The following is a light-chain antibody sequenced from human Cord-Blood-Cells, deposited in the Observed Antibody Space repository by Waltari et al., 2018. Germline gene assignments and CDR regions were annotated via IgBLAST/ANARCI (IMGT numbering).Light chain of an antibody. J-gene: IGLJ2*01. CDR1: SSDVGGSNY. Sequence: QSALTQPAPVSGSPGQSITISCTGTSSDVGGSNYVSWYQQHPGKAPKLMIYDVSKRPSGVSNRFSGSKSGNTASLTISGLQAEDEADYYCSSYTSSSTVVFGGGTKLTVL. CDR2: DVS. V-gene: IGLV2-14*01. CDR3: SSYTSSSTVV.